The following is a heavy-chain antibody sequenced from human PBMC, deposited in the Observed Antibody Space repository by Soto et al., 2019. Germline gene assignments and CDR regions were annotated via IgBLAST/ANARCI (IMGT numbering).Heavy chain of an antibody. V-gene: IGHV3-30*18. Sequence: GGSLRLSCAASGFTFSSYGMHWVRQAPGKGLEWVAVISYDGSNKYYADSVKGRFTISRDNSKNTLYLQMNSLRAEDTAVYYCAKCTGFGAYYYDSSGYYYPNDAFDIWGQGTMVTVSS. CDR2: ISYDGSNK. D-gene: IGHD3-22*01. J-gene: IGHJ3*02. CDR3: AKCTGFGAYYYDSSGYYYPNDAFDI. CDR1: GFTFSSYG.